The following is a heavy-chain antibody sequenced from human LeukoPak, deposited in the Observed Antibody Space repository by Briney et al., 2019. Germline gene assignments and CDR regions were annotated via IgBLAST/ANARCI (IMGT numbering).Heavy chain of an antibody. D-gene: IGHD3-22*01. CDR3: ARALHYYDSSGNAFDI. V-gene: IGHV4-31*03. J-gene: IGHJ3*02. Sequence: SQTLSLTCTVSGGSISSGGYYWSWIRQHPGKGLEWIGYIYYSGSTYYNPSLKGRVTISVDTSKNQFSLKLSSVTAADTAVYYCARALHYYDSSGNAFDIWSQGTMVTVSS. CDR1: GGSISSGGYY. CDR2: IYYSGST.